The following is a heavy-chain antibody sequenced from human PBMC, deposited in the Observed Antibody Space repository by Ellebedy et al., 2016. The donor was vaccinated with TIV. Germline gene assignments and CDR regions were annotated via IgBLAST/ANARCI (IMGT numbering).Heavy chain of an antibody. CDR3: ATTAGIALAGIDF. V-gene: IGHV1-24*01. Sequence: ASVKVSCKVSGYTLTDLSMHWVRQAPGKGLEWMGTFDPEHGGTMYAQKFQGRVTMTEDTSTDTAYMELSSLRSEDTAVYYCATTAGIALAGIDFWGQGTLVTVSS. J-gene: IGHJ4*02. CDR2: FDPEHGGT. CDR1: GYTLTDLS. D-gene: IGHD6-19*01.